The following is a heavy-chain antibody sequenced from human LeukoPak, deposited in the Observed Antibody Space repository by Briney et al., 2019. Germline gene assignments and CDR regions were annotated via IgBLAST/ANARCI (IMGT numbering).Heavy chain of an antibody. J-gene: IGHJ4*02. CDR1: GFTFSSYA. Sequence: GRPLRLSCAASGFTFSSYAMHWVRQAPGKGLEWVAVISYDGSNKYYADSVKGRFTISRDNSKNTLYLQMNSLRAEDTAVYYCARSGSQQPVLTPFDYWGQGTLVTVSS. V-gene: IGHV3-30-3*01. CDR2: ISYDGSNK. CDR3: ARSGSQQPVLTPFDY. D-gene: IGHD6-13*01.